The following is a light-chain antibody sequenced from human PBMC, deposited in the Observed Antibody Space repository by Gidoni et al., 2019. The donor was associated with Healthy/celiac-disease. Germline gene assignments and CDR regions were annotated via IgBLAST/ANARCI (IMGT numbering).Light chain of an antibody. Sequence: DIVMTQSPLSPPVAPGEPASMSCRSSQRLLHSNGYNYLDWYLQKPGQSPRLLIYLGSNRASGVPDRFSGSGSGTDFTLKISRVEAEDVGVYYCMQALQTPWTFGQGTKVEIK. J-gene: IGKJ1*01. V-gene: IGKV2-28*01. CDR1: QRLLHSNGYNY. CDR2: LGS. CDR3: MQALQTPWT.